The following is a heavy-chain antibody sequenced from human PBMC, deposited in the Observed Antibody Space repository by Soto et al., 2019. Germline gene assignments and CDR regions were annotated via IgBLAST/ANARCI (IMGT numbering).Heavy chain of an antibody. J-gene: IGHJ6*02. Sequence: GASVKVSCKASGYTFTSYDINWVRQATGQGLEWMGWMNPNSGNTGYAQKFQGRVTMTRNTSISTAYMELSSLRSEDTAVYCCARELDCSSTSCPRVYGMDVWGQGTTVTVSS. V-gene: IGHV1-8*01. D-gene: IGHD2-2*01. CDR1: GYTFTSYD. CDR2: MNPNSGNT. CDR3: ARELDCSSTSCPRVYGMDV.